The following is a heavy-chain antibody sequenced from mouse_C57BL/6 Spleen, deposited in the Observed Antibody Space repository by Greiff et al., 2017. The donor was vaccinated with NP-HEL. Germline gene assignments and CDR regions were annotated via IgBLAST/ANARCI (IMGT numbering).Heavy chain of an antibody. CDR2: IYPGDGDT. D-gene: IGHD1-1*01. J-gene: IGHJ2*01. CDR3: ERDHDYYGIFYSFDS. V-gene: IGHV1-82*01. CDR1: GYAFSSSW. Sequence: QVQLQQSGPELVKPGASVKISCKASGYAFSSSWMNWVKQRPGKGLEWIGRIYPGDGDTNYNGKFKGKATLTADKSSSTAYMQLSSLTSEDSAVYFCERDHDYYGIFYSFDSWAKGTPLTVSS.